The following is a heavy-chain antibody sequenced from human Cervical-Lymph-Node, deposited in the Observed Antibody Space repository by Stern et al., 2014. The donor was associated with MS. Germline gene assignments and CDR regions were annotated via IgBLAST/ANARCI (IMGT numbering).Heavy chain of an antibody. CDR1: GFTFSSYS. Sequence: VQLVESGAGLVKPGGSLKLSCAASGFTFSSYSMNWVRQAPGKGLEWVSFISISSGYINYADSFKCRFTISKDNATNSLYLQMSSLRAEDKSVYYCAREEFGELTAYFDYWGQGTQVTVSS. V-gene: IGHV3-21*06. D-gene: IGHD3-10*01. CDR2: ISISSGYI. J-gene: IGHJ4*02. CDR3: AREEFGELTAYFDY.